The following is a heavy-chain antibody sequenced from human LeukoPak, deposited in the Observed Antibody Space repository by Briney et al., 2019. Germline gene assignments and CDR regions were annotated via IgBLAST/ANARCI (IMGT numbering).Heavy chain of an antibody. J-gene: IGHJ4*02. D-gene: IGHD3-9*01. CDR2: ISSSGSTI. Sequence: GGSLGLSCAASGFTFSDYYMSWIRQAPGKGLEWVSYISSSGSTIYYADSVKGRFTISRDNAKNSLYLQMNSLRAEDTAVYYCARDFDYDILTGYLVYWGQGTLVTVSS. V-gene: IGHV3-11*01. CDR3: ARDFDYDILTGYLVY. CDR1: GFTFSDYY.